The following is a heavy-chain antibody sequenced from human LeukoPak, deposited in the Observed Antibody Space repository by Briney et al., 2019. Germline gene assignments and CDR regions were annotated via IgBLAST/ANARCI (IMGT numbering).Heavy chain of an antibody. D-gene: IGHD3-22*01. J-gene: IGHJ5*02. CDR1: GSSISSGSYY. Sequence: ASETLSLTCTVSGSSISSGSYYWSWIRQPAGKGLEWIGRIYTSGSTNYNPSLKSRVTISVDTSKNQFSLKLSSVTAADTAEYYCARDLHYDSSGIYNWFDPWGQGTLVTVSS. CDR2: IYTSGST. V-gene: IGHV4-61*02. CDR3: ARDLHYDSSGIYNWFDP.